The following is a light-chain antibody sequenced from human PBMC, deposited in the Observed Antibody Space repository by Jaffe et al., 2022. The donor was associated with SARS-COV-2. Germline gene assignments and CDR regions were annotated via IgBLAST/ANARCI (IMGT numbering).Light chain of an antibody. CDR1: QSVTSSY. CDR2: GAS. J-gene: IGKJ1*01. CDR3: HQYGSSPWT. Sequence: EIVLRQSPGTLSLSPGERATLSCRASQSVTSSYLAWYQQKPGQAPRLLIYGASNRATDIPDRFSGSGSGTDFTLTITRLEPEDFAVYYCHQYGSSPWTFGQGTKVEIK. V-gene: IGKV3-20*01.